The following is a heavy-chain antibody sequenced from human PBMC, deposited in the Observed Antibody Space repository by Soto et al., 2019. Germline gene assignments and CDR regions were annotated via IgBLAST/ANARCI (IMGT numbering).Heavy chain of an antibody. CDR2: IKQDGSEK. CDR1: GFTFSSYW. D-gene: IGHD3-9*01. J-gene: IGHJ6*02. Sequence: GGSLRLSCAASGFTFSSYWMSWVRQAPGKGLEWVVNIKQDGSEKYYVDSVKGRFTISRDNAKNSLYLQMNSLRAEDTAVYYCARYGAFDRNYTYYYYYGMDVWGQGTTVTVSS. V-gene: IGHV3-7*05. CDR3: ARYGAFDRNYTYYYYYGMDV.